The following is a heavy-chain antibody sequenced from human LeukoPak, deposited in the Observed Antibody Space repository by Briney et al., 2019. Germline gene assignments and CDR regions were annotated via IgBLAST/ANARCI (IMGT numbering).Heavy chain of an antibody. CDR3: ARDLGDIVVVVAASNAFDI. J-gene: IGHJ3*02. D-gene: IGHD2-15*01. CDR1: GFTFSSYW. Sequence: GGSLRLSCAASGFTFSSYWMHWVRQAPGKGLVWVSRINSDGSSISYADSVKGRFTISRDNAKNTLYLQMNSLRAEDTAVYYCARDLGDIVVVVAASNAFDIWGQGTMVTVSS. CDR2: INSDGSSI. V-gene: IGHV3-74*01.